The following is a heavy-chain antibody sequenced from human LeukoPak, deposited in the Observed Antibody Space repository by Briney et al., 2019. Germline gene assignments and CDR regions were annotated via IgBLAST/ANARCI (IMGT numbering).Heavy chain of an antibody. CDR3: AELGITMIGGV. D-gene: IGHD3-10*02. J-gene: IGHJ6*04. V-gene: IGHV3-48*03. CDR2: ISSSGSTI. CDR1: GFTFSSYE. Sequence: GGSLRLSCAASGFTFSSYEMSWVRQAPGKGLEWVSYISSSGSTIYYAESVKGRFTISRDKAKNSLYLQMNSLRAEDTAVYYCAELGITMIGGVWGKGTTVTISS.